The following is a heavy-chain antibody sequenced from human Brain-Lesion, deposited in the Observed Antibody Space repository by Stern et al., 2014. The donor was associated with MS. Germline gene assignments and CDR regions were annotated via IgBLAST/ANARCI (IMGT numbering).Heavy chain of an antibody. J-gene: IGHJ4*02. V-gene: IGHV4-39*01. CDR2: IYYRGST. CDR1: GGSISSNSYY. CDR3: AKVWLGELPENPFDY. Sequence: VQLVESGPGLVKPSETLSLTCTVSGGSISSNSYYWGWIRQPPGKGLEWIGSIYYRGSTYYNPSLKSRVTLSKDTSKNQFLLHLTSGTAADTAVYFCAKVWLGELPENPFDYWGQGTLVTVSS. D-gene: IGHD3-10*01.